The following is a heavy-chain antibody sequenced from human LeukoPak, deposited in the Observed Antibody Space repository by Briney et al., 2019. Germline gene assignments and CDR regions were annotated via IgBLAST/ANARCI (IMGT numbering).Heavy chain of an antibody. D-gene: IGHD6-13*01. CDR1: GGSISSYY. Sequence: SETLSLTCTVSGGSISSYYWSWIRQPPGKGLEWIGYIYYSGSTNYNPSLKSRVTISVDTSKNQFSLKLSSVTAADTAVYYCARGLRFAAAGEDAFDIWGQGTMVTVSS. CDR3: ARGLRFAAAGEDAFDI. V-gene: IGHV4-59*12. J-gene: IGHJ3*02. CDR2: IYYSGST.